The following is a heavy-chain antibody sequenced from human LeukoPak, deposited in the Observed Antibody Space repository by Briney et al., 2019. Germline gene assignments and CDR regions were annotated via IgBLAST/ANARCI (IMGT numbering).Heavy chain of an antibody. D-gene: IGHD1-26*01. CDR2: IRQDGLEK. CDR1: GFTFSRHW. V-gene: IGHV3-7*01. J-gene: IGHJ3*02. CDR3: ARINSGRHLGDAFDI. Sequence: GGSLRLSCAASGFTFSRHWMSWVRQAPGKGLEWVANIRQDGLEKYYVASVQGRFTISRDNAKNSLYLQMNSLKADDTAVYYCARINSGRHLGDAFDIWGQGTTVTVSS.